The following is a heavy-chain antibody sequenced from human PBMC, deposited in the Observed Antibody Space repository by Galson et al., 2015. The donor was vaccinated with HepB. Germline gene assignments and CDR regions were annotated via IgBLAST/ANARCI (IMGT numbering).Heavy chain of an antibody. J-gene: IGHJ3*02. CDR1: GGSISSSSYY. CDR2: IYYSGST. D-gene: IGHD3-9*01. CDR3: ARYGPILTGPRGVDRDAFDI. Sequence: SETLSLTCTVSGGSISSSSYYWGWIRQPPGKGLEWIGSIYYSGSTYYNPSLKSRVTISVDTSKNQFSLKLSSVTAADTAVYYCARYGPILTGPRGVDRDAFDIWGQGTMVTVSS. V-gene: IGHV4-39*01.